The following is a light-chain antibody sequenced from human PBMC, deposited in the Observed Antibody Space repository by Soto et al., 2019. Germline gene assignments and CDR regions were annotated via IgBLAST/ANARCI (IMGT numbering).Light chain of an antibody. V-gene: IGKV1-39*01. CDR3: QQSHSSPLT. CDR1: QSISSY. Sequence: DIQMTQSPSSLSASVGDRVTITCRASQSISSYLNRYQQKPGKAPKLLIYAASNLQSGVPSRFSGGGSGTDFTLTISSLQPEDFATYHCQQSHSSPLTFGGGTKVEIK. J-gene: IGKJ4*01. CDR2: AAS.